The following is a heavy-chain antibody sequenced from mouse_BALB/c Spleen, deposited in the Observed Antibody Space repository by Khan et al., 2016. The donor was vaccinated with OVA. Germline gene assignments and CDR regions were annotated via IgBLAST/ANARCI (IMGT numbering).Heavy chain of an antibody. CDR3: ARSGYAAFAY. CDR2: IDPSNGET. Sequence: QVQLQQSGPELLRPGTSVKMSCKASGYTFTSYWMNWVKQRPGQGLEWIGMIDPSNGETTLNQRFKDKAILNEDKSSNTAFLQLSSLTSEDSAVYYGARSGYAAFAYWGQGTLVTVSA. J-gene: IGHJ3*01. CDR1: GYTFTSYW. D-gene: IGHD2-14*01. V-gene: IGHV1-59*01.